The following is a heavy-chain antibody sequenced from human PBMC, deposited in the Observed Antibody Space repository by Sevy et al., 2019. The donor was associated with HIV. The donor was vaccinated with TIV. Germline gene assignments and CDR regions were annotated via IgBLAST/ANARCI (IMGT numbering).Heavy chain of an antibody. CDR3: SRDGIYYYYGMDV. V-gene: IGHV3-53*01. CDR1: GFTVSSNY. CDR2: IYSGGST. J-gene: IGHJ6*02. Sequence: GGSLRLSCAASGFTVSSNYMSWVRQAPGKGLEWVSVIYSGGSTYYSDSVKGRFTISRDNSKNTLYIQMNSLRAEDTAVYYCSRDGIYYYYGMDVWGQGTTVTVSS. D-gene: IGHD1-26*01.